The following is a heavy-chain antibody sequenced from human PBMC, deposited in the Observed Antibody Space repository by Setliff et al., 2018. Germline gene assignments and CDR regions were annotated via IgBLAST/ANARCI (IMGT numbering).Heavy chain of an antibody. CDR1: GGTFSSYA. CDR2: IIPILGIA. CDR3: AREPFTRVTSIVVVPAAAPY. D-gene: IGHD2-2*01. J-gene: IGHJ4*02. V-gene: IGHV1-69*10. Sequence: SVKVSCKASGGTFSSYAISWVRQGPGQGLEWMGGIIPILGIANYAQKFQGRVTITADKSTSTAYMELSSLRSEETAVYYCAREPFTRVTSIVVVPAAAPYWGQGTLVTVS.